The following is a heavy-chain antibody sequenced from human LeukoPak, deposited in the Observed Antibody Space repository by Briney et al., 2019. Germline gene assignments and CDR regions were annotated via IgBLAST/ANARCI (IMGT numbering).Heavy chain of an antibody. J-gene: IGHJ6*03. Sequence: GGSLRLSCAASGFTVSSNYMSWFRQAPGKGLEWVGFIRSKAYGGTTEYAASVKGRFTISRDDSKSIAYLQMNSLKTEDTAVYYCTRDGGYSSGWYEDYYYYMDVWGKGTTVTVSS. CDR3: TRDGGYSSGWYEDYYYYMDV. D-gene: IGHD6-19*01. V-gene: IGHV3-49*03. CDR1: GFTVSSNY. CDR2: IRSKAYGGTT.